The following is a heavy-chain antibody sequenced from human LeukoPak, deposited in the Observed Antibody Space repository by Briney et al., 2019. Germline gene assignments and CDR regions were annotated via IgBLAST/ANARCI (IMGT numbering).Heavy chain of an antibody. V-gene: IGHV4-4*07. CDR3: ARVTGYMTEDYFDY. D-gene: IGHD6-13*01. Sequence: SETLSLTCTVSGGSISSYYWSWIRQPAGKGLEWIGRIYTSESPTYNPSLKSQVTMSLDTSKNQFSLKLSSVTAADTAVYYCARVTGYMTEDYFDYWGQGTLITVSS. CDR1: GGSISSYY. J-gene: IGHJ4*02. CDR2: IYTSESP.